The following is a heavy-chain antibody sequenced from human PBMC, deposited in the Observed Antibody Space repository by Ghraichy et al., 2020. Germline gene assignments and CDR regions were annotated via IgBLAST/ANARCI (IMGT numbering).Heavy chain of an antibody. D-gene: IGHD6-19*01. CDR2: IYYSGST. CDR1: GGSISSYY. J-gene: IGHJ5*02. V-gene: IGHV4-59*01. CDR3: ARGREPYSSGWSNWFDP. Sequence: SETLSLTCTVSGGSISSYYWSWIRQPPGKGLEWIGYIYYSGSTNYNPSLKSRVTISVDTSKNQFSLKLSSVTAADTAVYYCARGREPYSSGWSNWFDPWGQGTLVTVSS.